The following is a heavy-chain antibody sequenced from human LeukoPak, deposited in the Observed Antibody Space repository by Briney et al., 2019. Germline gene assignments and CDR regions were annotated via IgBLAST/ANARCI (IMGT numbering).Heavy chain of an antibody. CDR1: GFTFSAHW. V-gene: IGHV3-7*01. CDR3: ARVGKNGWDFDH. Sequence: PGGSLRLSCAASGFTFSAHWMTWVRQAPGKGLAWVANIIEGGDVKYYVDSVKGRFTISRDNTKNSLYLQMTSLRADDMAVYYCARVGKNGWDFDHWGQGTLVTVSS. J-gene: IGHJ4*02. D-gene: IGHD6-19*01. CDR2: IIEGGDVK.